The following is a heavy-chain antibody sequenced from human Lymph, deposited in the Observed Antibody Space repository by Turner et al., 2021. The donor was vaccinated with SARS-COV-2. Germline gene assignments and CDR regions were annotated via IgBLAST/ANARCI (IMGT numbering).Heavy chain of an antibody. J-gene: IGHJ6*02. CDR1: GGTFSSYA. CDR3: ARIVGPGMVGGVFYYYYGMDV. CDR2: IIPILGIA. Sequence: QVQLVQSGAEVKKPGSSVKVSCKASGGTFSSYAISWVRQAPGQGLEWMGGIIPILGIANYAQRFQGRVTITADKSTSTALLERSSLRSEDTAVYYCARIVGPGMVGGVFYYYYGMDVWGQGTTVTVSS. D-gene: IGHD1-26*01. V-gene: IGHV1-69*10.